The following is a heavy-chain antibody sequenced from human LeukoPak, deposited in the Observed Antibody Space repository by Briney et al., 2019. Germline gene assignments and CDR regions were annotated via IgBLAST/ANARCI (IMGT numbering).Heavy chain of an antibody. V-gene: IGHV4-30-4*08. CDR3: ARVLVGGSYYEKWHAFDI. CDR2: IYYRGST. D-gene: IGHD1-26*01. CDR1: GGSISSGDYY. J-gene: IGHJ3*02. Sequence: NSSQTLSLTCTVSGGSISSGDYYWSWIRQPPGKGLEWIGYIYYRGSTYYNPSLKSRVTISVDTSKNQFSLKLSSVTAADTAVYYCARVLVGGSYYEKWHAFDIWGQGTMVTVSS.